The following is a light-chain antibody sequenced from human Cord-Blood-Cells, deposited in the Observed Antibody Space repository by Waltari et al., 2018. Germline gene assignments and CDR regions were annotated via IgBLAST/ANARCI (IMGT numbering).Light chain of an antibody. Sequence: DIVMTQSPLSLPVTPGEQDSISCRSSQSLLHSNGYNYLDWYLQKPGQSPQLLIYLGSNRASGVPDRFSGSGSGTDFTLKISRVEAEDVGVYYCMQALQTPLTFGGGTKVEIK. J-gene: IGKJ4*01. CDR1: QSLLHSNGYNY. CDR2: LGS. V-gene: IGKV2-28*01. CDR3: MQALQTPLT.